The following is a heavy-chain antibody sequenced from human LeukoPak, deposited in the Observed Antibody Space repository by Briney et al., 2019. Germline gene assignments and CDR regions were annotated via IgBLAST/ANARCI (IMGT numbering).Heavy chain of an antibody. CDR1: GFTFSSYW. V-gene: IGHV3-74*01. D-gene: IGHD5-12*01. J-gene: IGHJ5*02. CDR2: INSDGSTT. CDR3: ARVYSGYDFGGWFDP. Sequence: GGSLRLSCAASGFTFSSYWMHWVRQAPGKGLVWVSRINSDGSTTSYADSVMGRFTISRDNAKNTLYLQMNSLRAEDTAVYYCARVYSGYDFGGWFDPWGQGTLVTVSS.